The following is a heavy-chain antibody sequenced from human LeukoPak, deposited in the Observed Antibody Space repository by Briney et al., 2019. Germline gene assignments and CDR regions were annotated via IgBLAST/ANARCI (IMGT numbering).Heavy chain of an antibody. Sequence: PSETLSLTCTVSGGSISSYYWSWIWQPAGKGLEWIGRIYTSGSTNYNPSLKSRVTMSVDTSKNQFSLKLSSVTAADTAVYYCARESGFSYSSGWYVDYWGQGTLVTVSS. V-gene: IGHV4-4*07. CDR1: GGSISSYY. D-gene: IGHD6-19*01. CDR2: IYTSGST. CDR3: ARESGFSYSSGWYVDY. J-gene: IGHJ4*02.